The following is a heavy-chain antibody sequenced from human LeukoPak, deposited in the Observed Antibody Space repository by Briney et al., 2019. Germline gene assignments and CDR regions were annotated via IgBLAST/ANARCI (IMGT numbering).Heavy chain of an antibody. Sequence: GGSLRLSCAASGFIFSSYAMNWVRQAPGKGLEWISYISSDSGTVYYADSVKGRFTISRDNSKNTLYLQMNSLRAEDTAVYYCXXXXIVSYYFDYWGQGTLVTVSS. CDR2: ISSDSGTV. CDR3: XXXXIVSYYFDY. V-gene: IGHV3-48*01. D-gene: IGHD5/OR15-5a*01. CDR1: GFIFSSYA. J-gene: IGHJ4*02.